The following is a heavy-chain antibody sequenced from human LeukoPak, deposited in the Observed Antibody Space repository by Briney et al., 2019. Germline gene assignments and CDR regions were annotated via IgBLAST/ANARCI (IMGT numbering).Heavy chain of an antibody. D-gene: IGHD3-10*01. CDR3: ATDRGSYYGSGSRGSDV. CDR1: GGTFSSYA. J-gene: IGHJ6*02. Sequence: SVKVSCKASGGTFSSYAISWVRQAPGQGLEWMGGIIPIFGTANYAQKFQGRVTITAAESTSTAYMELSSLRSEDTAVYYCATDRGSYYGSGSRGSDVWGQGTTVTVSS. V-gene: IGHV1-69*13. CDR2: IIPIFGTA.